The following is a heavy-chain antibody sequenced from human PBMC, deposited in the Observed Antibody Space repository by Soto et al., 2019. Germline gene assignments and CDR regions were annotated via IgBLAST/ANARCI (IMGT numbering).Heavy chain of an antibody. J-gene: IGHJ4*02. D-gene: IGHD2-2*01. CDR2: SSNSGTFS. Sequence: GGSLRLSCAGSGFTFSDYYISWIRQAPGKGLEWISYSSNSGTFSRYADSVKGRFSISRDNSKNTLSLQMNSLRVDDTAVYYCARGGQYQQPYQFDFWGQGTLVTVSS. CDR3: ARGGQYQQPYQFDF. V-gene: IGHV3-11*05. CDR1: GFTFSDYY.